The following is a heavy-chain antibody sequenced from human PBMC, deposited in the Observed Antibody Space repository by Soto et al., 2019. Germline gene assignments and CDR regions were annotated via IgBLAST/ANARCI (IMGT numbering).Heavy chain of an antibody. CDR1: GYTFTGYY. CDR3: ARESRGRRFGELFAYFDY. CDR2: VNPNSGGT. Sequence: ASVKVSCKASGYTFTGYYMHWVRQAPGQGLEWMGWVNPNSGGTNYAQKFQGWVTMTRDTSISTAYMELSRLRSDDTAVYYCARESRGRRFGELFAYFDYWGQGTLVTVSS. J-gene: IGHJ4*02. D-gene: IGHD3-10*01. V-gene: IGHV1-2*04.